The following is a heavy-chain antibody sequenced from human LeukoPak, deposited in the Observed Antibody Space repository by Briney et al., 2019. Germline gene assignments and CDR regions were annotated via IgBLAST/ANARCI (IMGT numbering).Heavy chain of an antibody. Sequence: TGGSLRLSCAASGFTFSSYSMNWVRRAPGKALEWVSSISSSSSYIYYADSVKGRFTISRDNAKNSLYLQMNSLRAEDTAVYYCARDPNCSSTSCYTVGNWFDPWGQGTLVTVSS. V-gene: IGHV3-21*01. CDR3: ARDPNCSSTSCYTVGNWFDP. CDR2: ISSSSSYI. J-gene: IGHJ5*02. CDR1: GFTFSSYS. D-gene: IGHD2-2*02.